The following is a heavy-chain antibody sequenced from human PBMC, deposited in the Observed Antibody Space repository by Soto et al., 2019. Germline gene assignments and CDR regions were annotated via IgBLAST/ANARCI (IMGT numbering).Heavy chain of an antibody. Sequence: SETLSLTCTVSGGSISSGGYYWSWIRQHPGKGLEWIGYIYYSGSTYYNPSLKSRVTISVDTSKNQFSLKLSSVTAADTAVYYCAREFYYDSSGYYPQDDFDIWGQGKMVTVSS. CDR3: AREFYYDSSGYYPQDDFDI. J-gene: IGHJ3*02. V-gene: IGHV4-31*03. CDR1: GGSISSGGYY. D-gene: IGHD3-22*01. CDR2: IYYSGST.